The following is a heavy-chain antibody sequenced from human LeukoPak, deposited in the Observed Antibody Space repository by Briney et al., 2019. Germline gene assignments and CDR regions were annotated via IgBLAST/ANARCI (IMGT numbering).Heavy chain of an antibody. V-gene: IGHV1-2*02. Sequence: GASVTVSCKASGYTFTGYYMHWVRQAPGQGLEWMGWINPNSGGTNDAQKFQGRVTMTRDTSISTAYMELSRLRSDDTAVYYCAREGIAVAVDYWGQGTLVTVSS. D-gene: IGHD6-19*01. CDR1: GYTFTGYY. J-gene: IGHJ4*02. CDR3: AREGIAVAVDY. CDR2: INPNSGGT.